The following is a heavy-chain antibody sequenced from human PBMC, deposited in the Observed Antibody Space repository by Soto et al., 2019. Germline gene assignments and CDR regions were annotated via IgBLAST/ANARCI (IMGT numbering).Heavy chain of an antibody. CDR1: GFTFSSYA. Sequence: GSLRLSCAASGFTFSSYAMTWVRQAPGKGLEWVSTISGTGATTYYADSVKGRFTISRDNSKNTLYLQMNSLRTEDTAVYYCVKAVYLLDFDYWGQGTLVTVSS. V-gene: IGHV3-23*01. J-gene: IGHJ4*02. D-gene: IGHD2-8*01. CDR3: VKAVYLLDFDY. CDR2: ISGTGATT.